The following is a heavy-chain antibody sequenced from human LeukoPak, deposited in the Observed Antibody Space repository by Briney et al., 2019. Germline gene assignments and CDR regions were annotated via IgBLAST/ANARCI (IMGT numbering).Heavy chain of an antibody. V-gene: IGHV3-7*01. CDR2: TKEDAGTK. CDR3: ARDTVGVLDY. D-gene: IGHD2-21*01. J-gene: IGHJ4*02. Sequence: PGGSLRLSCAASGFTFSKSWMAWVRQVPGKGLEWVANTKEDAGTKHYAGSVEGRFTISRDNAKNLVYLQMNSLRADDTAIYHCARDTVGVLDYWAQGALVTVSS. CDR1: GFTFSKSW.